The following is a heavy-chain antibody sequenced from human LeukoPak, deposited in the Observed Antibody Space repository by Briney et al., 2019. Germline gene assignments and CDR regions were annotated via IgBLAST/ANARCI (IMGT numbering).Heavy chain of an antibody. V-gene: IGHV1-18*01. CDR1: DNIFSTYG. CDR2: ISTFNGNT. J-gene: IGHJ4*02. CDR3: GRDLWAKHVVPAPRSV. D-gene: IGHD2-2*01. Sequence: GASVKVSCKASDNIFSTYGISWVRQAPGQGLEWMGWISTFNGNTNYAQKFQGRITMTTDTSTSTVYMELRSLTSDDAAVYFCGRDLWAKHVVPAPRSVWGQGTLVTVSS.